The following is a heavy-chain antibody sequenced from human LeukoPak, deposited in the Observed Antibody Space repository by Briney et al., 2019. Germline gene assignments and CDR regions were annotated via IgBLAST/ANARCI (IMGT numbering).Heavy chain of an antibody. CDR2: ISYDGSNK. Sequence: GGSLRLSCAASGFTFSSYGMHWVRQAPGKGLEWVAVISYDGSNKYYADSVKGRFTISRDNAKNSLYLQMNSLRAEDTAVYYCARDGSDPYYYDSSGLDYWGQGTLVTVSS. CDR3: ARDGSDPYYYDSSGLDY. CDR1: GFTFSSYG. V-gene: IGHV3-30*03. D-gene: IGHD3-22*01. J-gene: IGHJ4*02.